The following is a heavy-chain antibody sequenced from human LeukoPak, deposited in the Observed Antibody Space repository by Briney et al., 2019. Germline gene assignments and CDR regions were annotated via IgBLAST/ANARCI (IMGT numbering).Heavy chain of an antibody. CDR3: ARERRDGSGSYYNENNWFDL. Sequence: ASVKVSCKASGYTFTGYYMHWVRQAPGQGLEWMGWINPNSGGTNYAQKFQGRVTMTRDTSISTAYIELSRLRSDDTAVYYCARERRDGSGSYYNENNWFDLWGQGTLVTVSS. CDR1: GYTFTGYY. J-gene: IGHJ5*02. D-gene: IGHD3-10*01. V-gene: IGHV1-2*02. CDR2: INPNSGGT.